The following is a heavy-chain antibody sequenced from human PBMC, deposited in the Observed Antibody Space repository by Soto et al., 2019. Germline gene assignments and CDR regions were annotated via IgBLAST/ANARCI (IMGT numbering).Heavy chain of an antibody. D-gene: IGHD6-13*01. CDR3: AKLSSRWCVNYYGMDV. J-gene: IGHJ6*01. CDR1: GFTFSSYG. CDR2: ISYDGSNK. Sequence: PEGSLRLSCAASGFTFSSYGMHLVRQAPGKELEWVVVISYDGSNKYYADSVKGRFTISRDNSKNTLYLQMNSLRAEDTAVYYCAKLSSRWCVNYYGMDVWGQGTTVRVSS. V-gene: IGHV3-30*18.